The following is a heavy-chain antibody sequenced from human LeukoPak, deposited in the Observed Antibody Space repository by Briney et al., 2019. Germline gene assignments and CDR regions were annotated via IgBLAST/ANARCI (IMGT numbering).Heavy chain of an antibody. CDR1: GFTFSDYY. D-gene: IGHD5-12*01. CDR2: ISSSGSTI. Sequence: GSLRLPCAASGFTFSDYYMSWIRQAPGKGLEWVSYISSSGSTIYYADSVKGRFTISRDNAKNSLYLQMNSLRAEDTAVYYCAREWRGYSGYDYSFSYGMDVWGQGTTVTVSS. J-gene: IGHJ6*02. V-gene: IGHV3-11*01. CDR3: AREWRGYSGYDYSFSYGMDV.